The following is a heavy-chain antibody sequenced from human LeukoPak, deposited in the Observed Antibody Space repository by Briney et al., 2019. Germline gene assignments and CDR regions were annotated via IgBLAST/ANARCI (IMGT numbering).Heavy chain of an antibody. D-gene: IGHD3-22*01. CDR3: ASPSSGQSFDI. Sequence: PGGSLRLSCAASGFTVSNNYMNWVRQAPGKGLEWVSVMYSGGTTYYADSVKGRFSISRDKSKHTVFLQMSSLRAEDTAVYYCASPSSGQSFDIWGQGTTVTVSS. CDR2: MYSGGTT. V-gene: IGHV3-53*01. J-gene: IGHJ3*02. CDR1: GFTVSNNY.